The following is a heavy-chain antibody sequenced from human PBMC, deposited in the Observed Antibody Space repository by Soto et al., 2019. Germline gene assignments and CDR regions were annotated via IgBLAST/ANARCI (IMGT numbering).Heavy chain of an antibody. Sequence: SQTLSLTCAISGDSVSSSSVDWNWIRQSPSIGLDWLGRTYYRSKWYNDYAVSVKSRITINPDTSKNQFSLQLNSVTPEDTAVYFCACVVTMTGSNSFDYWGQGTLVTVSS. J-gene: IGHJ4*02. D-gene: IGHD3-9*01. CDR1: GDSVSSSSVD. CDR2: TYYRSKWYN. V-gene: IGHV6-1*01. CDR3: ACVVTMTGSNSFDY.